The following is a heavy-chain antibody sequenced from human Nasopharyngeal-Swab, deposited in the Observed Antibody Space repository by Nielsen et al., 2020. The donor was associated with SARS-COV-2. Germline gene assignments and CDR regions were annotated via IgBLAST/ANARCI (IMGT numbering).Heavy chain of an antibody. CDR3: ARLYDYVWGSYRYTSVVGAFDI. CDR2: INHSGST. Sequence: SETLSLTCAVYGGSFSGYYWSWIRQPPGKGLEWIGEINHSGSTNYNPSLKSRVTISVDTSQNQFSLKLSSVTAADTAVYYCARLYDYVWGSYRYTSVVGAFDIWGQGTMVTVSS. CDR1: GGSFSGYY. V-gene: IGHV4-34*01. D-gene: IGHD3-16*02. J-gene: IGHJ3*02.